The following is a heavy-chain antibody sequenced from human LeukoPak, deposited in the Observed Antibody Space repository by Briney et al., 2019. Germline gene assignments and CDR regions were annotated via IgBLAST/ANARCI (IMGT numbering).Heavy chain of an antibody. V-gene: IGHV1-69*13. CDR3: ARSGGGDYTDFFDY. J-gene: IGHJ4*02. Sequence: ASVKVSCKASGGTFSSYAISWVRQAPGQGLEWMGGIIPIFGTANYAQKFQGRVTITADESTSTAYMELSSLRSEDTAVYYCARSGGGDYTDFFDYWGQGTLVTVSS. CDR2: IIPIFGTA. D-gene: IGHD4-17*01. CDR1: GGTFSSYA.